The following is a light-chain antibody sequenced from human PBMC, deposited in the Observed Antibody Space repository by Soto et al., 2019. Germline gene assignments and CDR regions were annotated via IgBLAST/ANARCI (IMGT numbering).Light chain of an antibody. CDR1: QSVSSY. Sequence: EIVLTQSPATLSLSPGERATLSCRASQSVSSYLAWYQQKPGQAPRFFFYYASYRATGISARFSGSGSGSDFSFTFCILDPEDFAVYYCQQRSNWGITFGQGTRLEIK. J-gene: IGKJ5*01. V-gene: IGKV3-11*01. CDR3: QQRSNWGIT. CDR2: YAS.